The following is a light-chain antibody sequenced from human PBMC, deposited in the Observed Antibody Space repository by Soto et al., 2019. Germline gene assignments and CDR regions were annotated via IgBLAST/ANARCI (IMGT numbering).Light chain of an antibody. Sequence: EIMMTQSPATLSVSPGERATLSCRAGQSVKTNLAWYQHKPGQAPGLLIYGASTRATGIPARFSGSGSGTEFTLTISSLRSEDSAVYCCQHYNHWLWTFGQGTKVDIK. CDR2: GAS. J-gene: IGKJ1*01. V-gene: IGKV3-15*01. CDR1: QSVKTN. CDR3: QHYNHWLWT.